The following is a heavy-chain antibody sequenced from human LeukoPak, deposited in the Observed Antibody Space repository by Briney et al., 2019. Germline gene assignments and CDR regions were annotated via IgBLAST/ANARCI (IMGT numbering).Heavy chain of an antibody. Sequence: SDTLSLTCTVSGGSLCSGGYYWSWIRQHPGKGLEWIGYIYYSVSTYYNPSLKSRVTISVDTSKNQFSLKLSSVTAADTAVYYCARDCGYGSGCFDYWGQGTLVTVSS. CDR3: ARDCGYGSGCFDY. J-gene: IGHJ4*02. CDR1: GGSLCSGGYY. CDR2: IYYSVST. D-gene: IGHD6-19*01. V-gene: IGHV4-31*03.